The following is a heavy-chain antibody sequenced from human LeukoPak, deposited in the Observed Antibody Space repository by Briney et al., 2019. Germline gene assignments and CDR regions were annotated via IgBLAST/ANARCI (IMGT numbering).Heavy chain of an antibody. J-gene: IGHJ5*02. CDR2: IYYSGST. CDR1: GGSISSGGYY. D-gene: IGHD2-15*01. CDR3: ARAVVVEGFFDP. Sequence: PSETLSLTCTVSGGSISSGGYYWSWIRQHPGKGLEWIGYIYYSGSTYYNPSLKSRVTISVDTSKNQFSLKLSSVTAADTAVYYYARAVVVEGFFDPWGQGTLVTVSS. V-gene: IGHV4-31*03.